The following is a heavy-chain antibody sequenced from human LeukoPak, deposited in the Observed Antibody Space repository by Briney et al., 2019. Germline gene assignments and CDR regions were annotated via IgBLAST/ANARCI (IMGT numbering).Heavy chain of an antibody. Sequence: GGSLRLPCAASGFTFSSYAMSWVRQAPGKGLEWVSAISGSGGSTYYADSVKGRFTISRDNSKNTLYLQMNSLRAEDTAVYYCAKDLSSGYYLGFDYWGQGTLVTVSS. V-gene: IGHV3-23*01. CDR1: GFTFSSYA. CDR3: AKDLSSGYYLGFDY. J-gene: IGHJ4*02. D-gene: IGHD3-22*01. CDR2: ISGSGGST.